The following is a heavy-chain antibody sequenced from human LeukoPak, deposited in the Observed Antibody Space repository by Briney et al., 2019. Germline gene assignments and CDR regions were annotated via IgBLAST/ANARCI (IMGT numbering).Heavy chain of an antibody. J-gene: IGHJ6*03. Sequence: PSQTLSLTCTVSGGSISSGGYYWGWIRQHPGKGREWIVYIDYSGSTYYNPSLKSRVTISVDTSKNQFSLKLSSVTAAATAVYYCARSIAARPGYYYYYYTDVWGKGTTVTVPS. CDR2: IDYSGST. CDR1: GGSISSGGYY. V-gene: IGHV4-31*03. CDR3: ARSIAARPGYYYYYYTDV. D-gene: IGHD6-6*01.